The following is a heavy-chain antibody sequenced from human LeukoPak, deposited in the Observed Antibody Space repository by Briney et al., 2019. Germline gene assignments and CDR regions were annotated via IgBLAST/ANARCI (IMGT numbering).Heavy chain of an antibody. D-gene: IGHD3-3*01. J-gene: IGHJ3*02. V-gene: IGHV1-18*01. CDR2: ISAYNGNT. CDR1: GYTFTSYG. Sequence: GASVKVSCKASGYTFTSYGISWVRQAPGQGLEWMGWISAYNGNTNYAQKLQGRVTMTTDTSTSTAYMELRSLRSDDTAVYYCARDRGGRFYDFWSGSHQGHAFDIWGQGTMVTVSS. CDR3: ARDRGGRFYDFWSGSHQGHAFDI.